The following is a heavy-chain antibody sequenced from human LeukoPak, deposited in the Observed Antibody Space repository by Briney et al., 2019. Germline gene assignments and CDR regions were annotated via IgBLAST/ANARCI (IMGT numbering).Heavy chain of an antibody. D-gene: IGHD3-22*01. CDR2: ISSSSSYI. Sequence: GGSLRLSCAASGFTFSSYSMNWVRQAPGKGLEWVSSISSSSSYIYYADSVKGRFTISRDNSKNTLYLQMNSLRAEDTAVYYCARGGEYYYDSRGYYWGQGTLVTVSS. J-gene: IGHJ4*02. V-gene: IGHV3-21*04. CDR1: GFTFSSYS. CDR3: ARGGEYYYDSRGYY.